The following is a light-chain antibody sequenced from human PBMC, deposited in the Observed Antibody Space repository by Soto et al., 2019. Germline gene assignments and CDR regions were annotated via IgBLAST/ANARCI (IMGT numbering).Light chain of an antibody. V-gene: IGLV2-14*01. J-gene: IGLJ2*01. Sequence: QSVLTQPASVSGSPGQSITISCTGTSSDVGGYNYVSWYQQHPGKAPKLMIYEVSNRPSGVSNRFSGSKSGNTASLTISGLQAEDEADYYCSSYTCSSTQDVVFGGGTKLTVL. CDR2: EVS. CDR1: SSDVGGYNY. CDR3: SSYTCSSTQDVV.